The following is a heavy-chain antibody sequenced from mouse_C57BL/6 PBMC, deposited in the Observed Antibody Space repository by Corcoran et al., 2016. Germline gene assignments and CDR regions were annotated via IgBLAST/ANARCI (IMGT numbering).Heavy chain of an antibody. CDR3: ARTGYYDYRYAMDY. CDR1: GYTFTDYY. J-gene: IGHJ4*01. D-gene: IGHD2-4*01. V-gene: IGHV1-19*01. Sequence: EVQLQQSGPVLVKPGASVKMSCKASGYTFTDYYMNWVKQSHGKSLEWIGVINPYNGGTSYNQKFKGKATLTVDKSSSTAYMELNSLTSEDSAVYYCARTGYYDYRYAMDYWGQGTSVTVSS. CDR2: INPYNGGT.